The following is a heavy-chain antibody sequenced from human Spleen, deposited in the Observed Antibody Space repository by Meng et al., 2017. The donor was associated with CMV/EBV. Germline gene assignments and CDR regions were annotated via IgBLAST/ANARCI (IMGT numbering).Heavy chain of an antibody. CDR2: INGDGSRT. Sequence: GESLKISCAASGFTFSSHWMHWVRQAPGKGLVWVSRINGDGSRTDYADSVKGRFTISRDNAKNTLHLQMNSLRAEDTAVYYCAREITMVRAEYNWFDPWGQGTLVTVSS. V-gene: IGHV3-74*01. J-gene: IGHJ5*02. CDR3: AREITMVRAEYNWFDP. CDR1: GFTFSSHW. D-gene: IGHD3-10*01.